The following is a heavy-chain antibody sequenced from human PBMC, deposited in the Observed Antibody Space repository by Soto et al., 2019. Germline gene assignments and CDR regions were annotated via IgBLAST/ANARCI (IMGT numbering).Heavy chain of an antibody. J-gene: IGHJ3*02. D-gene: IGHD1-26*01. CDR3: ARDIWWEPGVDAFHI. CDR2: VSKDGSNT. CDR1: GFSFNFFA. V-gene: IGHV3-30-3*01. Sequence: QVQLVESGGGVVQPGRSLRLSCAASGFSFNFFAMHWVSQAPGKGLEWVAAVSKDGSNTYYADSVKGRFTISRDNPKNTVYLQMNSLRVEDTAVYYCARDIWWEPGVDAFHIWGQGTMVTVSP.